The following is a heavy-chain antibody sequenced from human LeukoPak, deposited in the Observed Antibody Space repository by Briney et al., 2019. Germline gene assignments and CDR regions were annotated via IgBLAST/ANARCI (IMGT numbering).Heavy chain of an antibody. V-gene: IGHV4-61*02. CDR2: IYTRGST. CDR1: GVSISSGSYY. D-gene: IGHD5-18*01. J-gene: IGHJ2*01. Sequence: PSETLSLTCTVSGVSISSGSYYWSWIRQPAGKGLEWIVRIYTRGSTNYNPSLKSLVTIQVDTSKNQFSLKLISVTAADTAVYYCAREVRGYSYGYRPTELDWYIDVWGRGTLVTVSS. CDR3: AREVRGYSYGYRPTELDWYIDV.